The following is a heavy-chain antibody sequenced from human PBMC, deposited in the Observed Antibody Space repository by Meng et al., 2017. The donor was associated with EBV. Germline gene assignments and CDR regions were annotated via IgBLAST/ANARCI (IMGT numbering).Heavy chain of an antibody. CDR1: GFTFSNYG. D-gene: IGHD1-14*01. J-gene: IGHJ5*02. CDR2: IPSDASHNK. Sequence: GHLVGVGGGVVQPGRSLRLSCAASGFTFSNYGFHWVRQAPGKGPEWVAIIPSDASHNKYYADSVKGRFTISRDNSKNTLYLQMNSLRTEDTAVYYCAKDLSGRFNPWGQGTLVTVSS. V-gene: IGHV3-30*18. CDR3: AKDLSGRFNP.